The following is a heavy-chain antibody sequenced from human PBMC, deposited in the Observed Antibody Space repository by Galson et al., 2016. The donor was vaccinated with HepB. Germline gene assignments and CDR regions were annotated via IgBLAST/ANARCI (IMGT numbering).Heavy chain of an antibody. J-gene: IGHJ4*02. CDR1: DFSFRSYA. D-gene: IGHD3-16*01. CDR3: ARAAGGVMGSYYFDY. Sequence: SLRLSCAASDFSFRSYAMAWVRQALGKGLEWVSTITGGAGTTFYADSVKGRFSISRDNSKNTLHLQITGLRAEDTAVYYCARAAGGVMGSYYFDYWGQGTLVTVSS. V-gene: IGHV3-23*01. CDR2: ITGGAGTT.